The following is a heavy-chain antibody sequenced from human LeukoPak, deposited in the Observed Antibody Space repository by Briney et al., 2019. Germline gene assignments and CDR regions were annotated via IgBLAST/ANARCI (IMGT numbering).Heavy chain of an antibody. J-gene: IGHJ4*02. CDR3: ATDLGSD. Sequence: GGSLRLSCAASGFTFTNAWMNWVRQAPGKGLETVGRIKSKSDGGTTYYAAPVKGRFTISRDDSKNTLYLQMNSLKIEDTAVYYCATDLGSDWGQGTLVTVSS. CDR2: IKSKSDGGTT. D-gene: IGHD1-26*01. CDR1: GFTFTNAW. V-gene: IGHV3-15*01.